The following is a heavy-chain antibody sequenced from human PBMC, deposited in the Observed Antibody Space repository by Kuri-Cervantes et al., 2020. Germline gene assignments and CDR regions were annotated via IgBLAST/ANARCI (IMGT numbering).Heavy chain of an antibody. J-gene: IGHJ5*01. Sequence: SETLSLTCTVSGGSISSGDYYWSWIRQPPGKGLEWIGNIFYSGSTNYNPSLKSRVTISVDTSKNQFSLKLSSVTAADTASYYCATRYYYDSSGYHNYFDPWGQEPRSPSPQ. V-gene: IGHV4-61*08. CDR2: IFYSGST. D-gene: IGHD3-22*01. CDR1: GGSISSGDYY. CDR3: ATRYYYDSSGYHNYFDP.